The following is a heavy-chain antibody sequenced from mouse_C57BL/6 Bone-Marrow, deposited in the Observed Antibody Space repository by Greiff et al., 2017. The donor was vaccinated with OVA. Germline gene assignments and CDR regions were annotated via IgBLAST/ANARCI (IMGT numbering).Heavy chain of an antibody. CDR1: GYTFASYG. D-gene: IGHD1-1*01. Sequence: VQLQQSGAELARPGASVKLSCKASGYTFASYGISWVKQRTGPGLEWIGEIYPRSGNTYYNEKFKGKATLTADKSSSTAYMELRSLTSEDSAVYFCARQGYYGSRYFDVWGTGTTVTVSS. J-gene: IGHJ1*03. CDR3: ARQGYYGSRYFDV. V-gene: IGHV1-81*01. CDR2: IYPRSGNT.